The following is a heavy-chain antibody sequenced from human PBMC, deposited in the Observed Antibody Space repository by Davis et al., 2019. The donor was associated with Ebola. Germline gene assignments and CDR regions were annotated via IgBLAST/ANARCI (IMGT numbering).Heavy chain of an antibody. Sequence: AASVKVSCKASGYTFTSYAMHWVRQAPGQRLEWMGWINAGNGNTKYSQKFQGRVTITRDTSASTAYMELSSLRSEDTAVYYCARGYNSGWYYLYFQHWGQGTLVTVSS. D-gene: IGHD6-19*01. CDR1: GYTFTSYA. CDR3: ARGYNSGWYYLYFQH. J-gene: IGHJ1*01. CDR2: INAGNGNT. V-gene: IGHV1-3*01.